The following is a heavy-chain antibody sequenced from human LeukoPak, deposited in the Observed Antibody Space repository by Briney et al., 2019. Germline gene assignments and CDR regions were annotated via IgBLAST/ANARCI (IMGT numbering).Heavy chain of an antibody. CDR3: VRDQTVFTILDY. V-gene: IGHV3-74*03. CDR1: GFTFSNYW. CDR2: IKTDGSDM. Sequence: GGSLRLSCAAAGFTFSNYWMHWDRQAPGEGLVWVAAIKTDGSDMPYADSVKGRFAISRDNAKNTVYLQMNSLRDEDTAVYYCVRDQTVFTILDYWGQGTLVTVSS. J-gene: IGHJ4*02. D-gene: IGHD4-17*01.